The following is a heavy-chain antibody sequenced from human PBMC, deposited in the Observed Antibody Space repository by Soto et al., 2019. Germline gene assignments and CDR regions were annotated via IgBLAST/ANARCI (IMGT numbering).Heavy chain of an antibody. CDR2: IKQDGSEK. V-gene: IGHV3-7*03. CDR3: ARDEYDILTGYSHTYGMDV. Sequence: GESLKISCAASGFTFSSYWMSWVRQAPGKGLEWVANIKQDGSEKYYVDSVKGRFTISRDNAKNSLYLQMNSLRAEDTAVYYCARDEYDILTGYSHTYGMDVWGQGTTVTVSS. D-gene: IGHD3-9*01. J-gene: IGHJ6*02. CDR1: GFTFSSYW.